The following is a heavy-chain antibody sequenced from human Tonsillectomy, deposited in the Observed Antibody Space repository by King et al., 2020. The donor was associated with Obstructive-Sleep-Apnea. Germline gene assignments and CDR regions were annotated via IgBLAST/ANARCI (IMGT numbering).Heavy chain of an antibody. Sequence: VQLVESGGGLVQPGRSLRLSCAASGFTFDDYAMHWVRQAPGKGLEWVSGISWNSGSIGYADSVKGRFTISRDNAKNSLYLQMNSLRAEDTALYYCHGYYDSSGYYYSDYWGQGTLVTVSS. D-gene: IGHD3-22*01. V-gene: IGHV3-9*01. CDR3: HGYYDSSGYYYSDY. CDR1: GFTFDDYA. CDR2: ISWNSGSI. J-gene: IGHJ4*02.